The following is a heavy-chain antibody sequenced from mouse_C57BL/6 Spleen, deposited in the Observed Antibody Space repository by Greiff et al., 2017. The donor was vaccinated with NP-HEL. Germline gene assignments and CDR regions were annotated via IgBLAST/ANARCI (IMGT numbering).Heavy chain of an antibody. V-gene: IGHV1-81*01. CDR1: GYTFTSYG. J-gene: IGHJ4*01. Sequence: QVQLQQSGAELARPGASVKLSCKASGYTFTSYGISWVKQRTGQGLEWIGEIYPRSGNTYYNEKFKGKATLTADKSSSTAYMELRSLTSEDSAVYFCARKGKKPDPDGYYESFRSYYAMDYWGQGTSVTVSS. D-gene: IGHD2-3*01. CDR3: ARKGKKPDPDGYYESFRSYYAMDY. CDR2: IYPRSGNT.